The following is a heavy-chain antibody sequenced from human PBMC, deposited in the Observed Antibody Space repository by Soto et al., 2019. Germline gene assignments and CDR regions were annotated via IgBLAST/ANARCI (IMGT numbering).Heavy chain of an antibody. CDR2: IYHSGST. V-gene: IGHV4-4*02. J-gene: IGHJ4*02. D-gene: IGHD3-16*01. Sequence: PSETLSLTCAVSVGSISSSNWWRWVRQPPGKGLEWIGEIYHSGSTNYNPSLKSRVTISVDKSKNQFSLKLSSVTAADTAVYYCARKRGGGVNTYYFDCWGQGTLVTVSS. CDR3: ARKRGGGVNTYYFDC. CDR1: VGSISSSNW.